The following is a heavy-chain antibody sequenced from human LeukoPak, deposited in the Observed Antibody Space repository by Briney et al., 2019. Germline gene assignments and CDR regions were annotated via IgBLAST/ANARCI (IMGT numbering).Heavy chain of an antibody. D-gene: IGHD4/OR15-4a*01. J-gene: IGHJ4*02. Sequence: GGSLRLSCAASGFTFSSYSMNWVRQAPGKGLEWVSYISSSVSTIYYADSVKGRFTISRDNAKNSLYLQMNSLRADDTAVYYCARDTLGEGEDANYAVYYFDYWGQGTVVTVSS. CDR1: GFTFSSYS. CDR2: ISSSVSTI. CDR3: ARDTLGEGEDANYAVYYFDY. V-gene: IGHV3-48*04.